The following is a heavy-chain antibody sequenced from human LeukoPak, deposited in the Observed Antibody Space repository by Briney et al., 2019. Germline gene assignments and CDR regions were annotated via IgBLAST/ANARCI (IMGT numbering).Heavy chain of an antibody. CDR1: GGSISSGSYY. Sequence: SETLSLTCTVAGGSISSGSYYWSWIRQPAGKGLEWIGRIYTSGSTNYNPSLKSRVTISVDTSKNQFSLKLSSVTAADTAVYYCARGTMVRGVIGYFDYWGQGTLVTVSS. V-gene: IGHV4-61*02. J-gene: IGHJ4*02. D-gene: IGHD3-10*01. CDR2: IYTSGST. CDR3: ARGTMVRGVIGYFDY.